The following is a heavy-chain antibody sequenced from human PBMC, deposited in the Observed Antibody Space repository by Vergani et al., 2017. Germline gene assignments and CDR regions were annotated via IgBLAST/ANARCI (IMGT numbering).Heavy chain of an antibody. J-gene: IGHJ6*02. Sequence: QVPLVQSGAEVKKPGSSVKVSCKASGGTFSSYALSWVRQAPGQGLEWMGRNIPILGIENYAQKFQGRVTITADKSTSTAYMELSILRSDDTAVYYCARDTCCGDCYSSPNSYYYGMDVWGQGTTVTVSS. CDR3: ARDTCCGDCYSSPNSYYYGMDV. CDR2: NIPILGIE. V-gene: IGHV1-69*04. CDR1: GGTFSSYA. D-gene: IGHD2-21*02.